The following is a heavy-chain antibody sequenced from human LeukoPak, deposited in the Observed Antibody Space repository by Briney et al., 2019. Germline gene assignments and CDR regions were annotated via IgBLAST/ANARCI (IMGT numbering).Heavy chain of an antibody. V-gene: IGHV4-31*03. J-gene: IGHJ4*02. CDR2: IYYSGST. D-gene: IGHD3-10*01. CDR3: ATRRASKFYFDY. Sequence: SETLSLTCTVSGGSINSGDYYWSWIRQHPGTGLEWIGHIYYSGSTYFNPSLKSRVTISVDVSKDQFSLKLSSVTAADTAVYYCATRRASKFYFDYWGQGTLVTVSS. CDR1: GGSINSGDYY.